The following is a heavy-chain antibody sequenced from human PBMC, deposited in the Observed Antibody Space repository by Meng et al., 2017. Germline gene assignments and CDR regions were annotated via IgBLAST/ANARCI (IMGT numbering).Heavy chain of an antibody. Sequence: VHVGHFGAEDKTPGPSVKVSCKASGGTFSSYAISWVRQAPGQGLEWMGGIIPIFGTANYAQKFQGRVTITADESTSTAYMELSSLRSEDTAVYYCARDYGDYAWIAKRWFDPWGQGTLVTVSS. CDR2: IIPIFGTA. J-gene: IGHJ5*02. V-gene: IGHV1-69*01. CDR3: ARDYGDYAWIAKRWFDP. D-gene: IGHD4-17*01. CDR1: GGTFSSYA.